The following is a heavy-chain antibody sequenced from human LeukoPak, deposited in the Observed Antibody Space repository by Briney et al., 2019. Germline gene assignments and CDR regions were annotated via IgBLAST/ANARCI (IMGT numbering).Heavy chain of an antibody. V-gene: IGHV3-74*01. J-gene: IGHJ6*03. CDR2: IKSDGSST. CDR3: ARDGTISGVVTYYYYYMDV. D-gene: IGHD3-3*01. Sequence: GGSLRLSCAASGFTFSSYWMHWVRQGPGKGLVWVSRIKSDGSSTSYADSVKGRFTISRDNAKNTLYLQMNSLRDEDTAVYYCARDGTISGVVTYYYYYMDVWGKGTTVTVSS. CDR1: GFTFSSYW.